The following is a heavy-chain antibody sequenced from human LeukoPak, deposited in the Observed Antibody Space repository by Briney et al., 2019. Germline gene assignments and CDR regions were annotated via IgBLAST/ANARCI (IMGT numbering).Heavy chain of an antibody. Sequence: PGGSLRLSCAASGFAFSSYSMNWVRQAPGKGLEWVSYISSSSSTIYYADSVKGRFTISRDNAKNSLYLKMNSLRAEDTAVYYCARDADIVATITFDYWGQGTLVTVSS. CDR1: GFAFSSYS. CDR3: ARDADIVATITFDY. V-gene: IGHV3-48*01. J-gene: IGHJ4*02. CDR2: ISSSSSTI. D-gene: IGHD5-12*01.